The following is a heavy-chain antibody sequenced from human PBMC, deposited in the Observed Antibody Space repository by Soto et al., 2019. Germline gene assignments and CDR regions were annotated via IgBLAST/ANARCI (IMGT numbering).Heavy chain of an antibody. V-gene: IGHV1-24*01. CDR3: ATDFGIAARAGFDY. CDR2: FDPEDGET. Sequence: APVKVYWKGAGYTLTELSMHWGRKATGKGLEWMGGFDPEDGETIYAQKFQGRVTMTEDTSTDTAYMELSSLRSEDTAVYYCATDFGIAARAGFDYRGQGTLVTVSS. CDR1: GYTLTELS. D-gene: IGHD6-6*01. J-gene: IGHJ4*02.